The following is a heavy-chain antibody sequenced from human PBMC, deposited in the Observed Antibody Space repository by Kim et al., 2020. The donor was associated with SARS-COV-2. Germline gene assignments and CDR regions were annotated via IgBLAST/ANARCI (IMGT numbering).Heavy chain of an antibody. CDR2: INSDGSTT. J-gene: IGHJ4*02. Sequence: GGSLRLSCAASGFIFRSFWMHWVRQAPGKGLVWVSRINSDGSTTNYADSVKGRFTISRDNTKNTLYLQMNSLRAEDAAVYYCIRSYSGSYDYWGQGTLVTVSS. CDR1: GFIFRSFW. D-gene: IGHD1-26*01. CDR3: IRSYSGSYDY. V-gene: IGHV3-74*01.